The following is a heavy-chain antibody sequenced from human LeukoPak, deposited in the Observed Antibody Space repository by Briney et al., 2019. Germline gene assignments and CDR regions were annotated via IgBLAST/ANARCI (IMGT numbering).Heavy chain of an antibody. CDR2: ISYDGRDK. CDR3: ARDLTKESADYYFAY. CDR1: GFTFSTYP. D-gene: IGHD2-2*01. Sequence: GGSLRLSCEASGFTFSTYPMHWVRQAPGKGLEWVAVISYDGRDKYSADSVKRRFTISRDNSKNTVYLQMNSLRADDTAVYYCARDLTKESADYYFAYWGQGTLVTVSS. V-gene: IGHV3-30*04. J-gene: IGHJ4*02.